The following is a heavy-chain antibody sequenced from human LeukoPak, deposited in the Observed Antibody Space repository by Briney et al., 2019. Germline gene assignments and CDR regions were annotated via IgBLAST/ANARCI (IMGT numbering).Heavy chain of an antibody. J-gene: IGHJ4*02. CDR2: IYYSGST. D-gene: IGHD1-20*01. CDR1: GGSISSSSYY. V-gene: IGHV4-39*01. CDR3: ARRPITGTPGGYYFDY. Sequence: SETLSLTCTVSGGSISSSSYYWGWIRQPPGKGLEWIGSIYYSGSTYYNPSLKSRVTISVDTSKNQFSLKLSSVTAADTAVYYCARRPITGTPGGYYFDYWGQGTLVTVSS.